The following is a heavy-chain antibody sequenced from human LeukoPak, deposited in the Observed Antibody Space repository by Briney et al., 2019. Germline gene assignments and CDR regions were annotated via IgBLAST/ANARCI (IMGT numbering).Heavy chain of an antibody. V-gene: IGHV4-59*08. CDR3: ARVGRTAVAFYYFDY. Sequence: PSETLSLTCTVSGGSISSYYWSWIRQPPGKGLEWIGSIYYSGSTNYNPSLKSRVTVSVDTSKNQFSLKLSSVTAADTAVYYCARVGRTAVAFYYFDYWGQGTLVTVSS. CDR2: IYYSGST. J-gene: IGHJ4*02. D-gene: IGHD6-19*01. CDR1: GGSISSYY.